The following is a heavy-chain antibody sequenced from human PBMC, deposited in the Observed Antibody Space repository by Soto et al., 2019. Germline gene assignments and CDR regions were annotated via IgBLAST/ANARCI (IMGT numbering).Heavy chain of an antibody. V-gene: IGHV4-4*02. J-gene: IGHJ4*02. Sequence: QVQLQESGPGLVKPSGTLSLTCAVSGGSITSSHWWSWVRQPPGKGLEWIGHVWHSGGTNYNPSLTTRVNISVDKAKNQFSLNLNSVTAADTAVYYCATEEYTNGWYAIDSWGQGTLVTVSS. CDR2: VWHSGGT. D-gene: IGHD6-19*01. CDR1: GGSITSSHW. CDR3: ATEEYTNGWYAIDS.